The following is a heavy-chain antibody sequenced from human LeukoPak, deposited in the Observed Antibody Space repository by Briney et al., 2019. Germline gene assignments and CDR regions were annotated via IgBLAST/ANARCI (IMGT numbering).Heavy chain of an antibody. V-gene: IGHV3-21*01. D-gene: IGHD5-18*01. Sequence: GGSLRLSCAASGFSVSSNYMSWVRQAPGKGLEWVSSISSSSSYIYYADSVKGRFTISRDNAKNSLYLQMNSLRAEDTAVYYCARADWDTAMIDYWGQGTLVTVSS. J-gene: IGHJ4*02. CDR1: GFSVSSNY. CDR3: ARADWDTAMIDY. CDR2: ISSSSSYI.